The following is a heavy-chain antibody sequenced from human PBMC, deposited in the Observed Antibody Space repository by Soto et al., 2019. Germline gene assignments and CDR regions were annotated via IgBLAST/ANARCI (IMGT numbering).Heavy chain of an antibody. CDR1: GATFSSYA. Sequence: SVNVSCNASGATFSSYAISWVRHAPGQGLEWMGGIIPIFGTANYAQKFQGRVTITADESTSTAYMELSSLRSEDTAVYYCARDRGDYYYYGMDVWGQGTTVTVSS. J-gene: IGHJ6*02. CDR2: IIPIFGTA. CDR3: ARDRGDYYYYGMDV. V-gene: IGHV1-69*13.